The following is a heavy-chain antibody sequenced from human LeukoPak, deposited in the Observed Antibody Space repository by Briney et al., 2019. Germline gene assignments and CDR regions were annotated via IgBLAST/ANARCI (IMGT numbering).Heavy chain of an antibody. CDR3: ASSYYDILTGYRGYFDY. Sequence: SETLSLTCTVSGDSITNYYWSWYRQPPGQGLEWVGRIYTSGSTNYNPSLKSRVTISVDTSKNQFSLKLSSVTAADTAVYYCASSYYDILTGYRGYFDYWGQGTLVTVSS. D-gene: IGHD3-9*01. V-gene: IGHV4-4*08. J-gene: IGHJ4*02. CDR1: GDSITNYY. CDR2: IYTSGST.